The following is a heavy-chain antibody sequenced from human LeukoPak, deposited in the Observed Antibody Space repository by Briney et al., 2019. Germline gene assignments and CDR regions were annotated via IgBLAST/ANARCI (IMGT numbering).Heavy chain of an antibody. CDR1: GFTFSDYY. D-gene: IGHD3-3*01. Sequence: GGSLRLSRAASGFTFSDYYMSWIRQAPGKGLEWVSYISSSGSTIYYADSVKGRFTISRDNAKNSLYLQMNSLRAEDTAVYYCARDHRFLGWLLPTARENNWFDPWGQGTLVTVSS. CDR2: ISSSGSTI. CDR3: ARDHRFLGWLLPTARENNWFDP. J-gene: IGHJ5*02. V-gene: IGHV3-11*04.